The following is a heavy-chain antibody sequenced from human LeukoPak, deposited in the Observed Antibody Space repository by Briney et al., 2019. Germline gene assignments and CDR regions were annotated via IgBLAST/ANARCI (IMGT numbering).Heavy chain of an antibody. V-gene: IGHV4-39*01. CDR3: ARGTWGIFDY. D-gene: IGHD3-16*01. Sequence: SETLSLTRTVSGGSISSSSYYWGWIRQPPGKGLEWIGSISYSGSTYYNPSLKSRVTISGDTSKNQFSLKLSSVTAADTAVYYCARGTWGIFDYWGQGTLVTASS. CDR2: ISYSGST. J-gene: IGHJ4*02. CDR1: GGSISSSSYY.